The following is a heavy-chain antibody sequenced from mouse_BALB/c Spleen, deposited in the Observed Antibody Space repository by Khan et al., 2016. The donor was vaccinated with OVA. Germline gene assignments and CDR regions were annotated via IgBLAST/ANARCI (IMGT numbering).Heavy chain of an antibody. Sequence: VQLQESGTELARPGASVKMSCKASGYTFANYAMHWVKQRPGQGLEWIGYINPSTGYTNYNQNFRDKATLTTDRSSSTAYMQLSSLTSDDSAVYYCVSITTPPYDFDYWGQGTTLTVSS. CDR2: INPSTGYT. CDR3: VSITTPPYDFDY. D-gene: IGHD2-14*01. CDR1: GYTFANYA. J-gene: IGHJ2*01. V-gene: IGHV1-4*01.